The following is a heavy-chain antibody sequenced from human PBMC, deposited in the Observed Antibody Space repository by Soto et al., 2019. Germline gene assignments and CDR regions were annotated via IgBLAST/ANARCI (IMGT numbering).Heavy chain of an antibody. Sequence: GASVKVSCKASGGTFSSYAISWVRQAPGQGLEWMGGIIPIFGTANYAQKFQGRVTITADESTSTAYMELSSLRSEDTAVYYCAMWGPKNTWIQPDSTFDYWGQGTLVTVSS. CDR2: IIPIFGTA. CDR1: GGTFSSYA. J-gene: IGHJ4*02. D-gene: IGHD5-18*01. CDR3: AMWGPKNTWIQPDSTFDY. V-gene: IGHV1-69*13.